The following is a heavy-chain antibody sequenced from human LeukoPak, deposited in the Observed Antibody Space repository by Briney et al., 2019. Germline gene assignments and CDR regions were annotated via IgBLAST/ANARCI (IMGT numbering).Heavy chain of an antibody. V-gene: IGHV1-2*02. CDR2: INPNSGGT. Sequence: ASVKVSCKASGYTFTGYYMHWVRQAPGQGLEWMGWINPNSGGTNYAQKFQGRVTMTRDTSTSTAYMELSRLRSDGTAVYYCARGRRALIYCSSTSCYTGDWFDPWGQGTLVTVSS. CDR3: ARGRRALIYCSSTSCYTGDWFDP. J-gene: IGHJ5*02. CDR1: GYTFTGYY. D-gene: IGHD2-2*02.